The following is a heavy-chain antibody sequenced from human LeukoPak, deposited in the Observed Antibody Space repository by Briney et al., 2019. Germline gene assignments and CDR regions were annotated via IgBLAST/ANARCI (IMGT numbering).Heavy chain of an antibody. Sequence: GGSLRLSCAASGFTFSNYWMSWVRQAPGKGPEWVANIKQDGSEKYYVDSVKGRFTISRDNAKNSLYLQMNSLRAEDTAVYYCARIGRYFDWLLPFDYWGQGTLVTVSS. CDR3: ARIGRYFDWLLPFDY. CDR2: IKQDGSEK. CDR1: GFTFSNYW. V-gene: IGHV3-7*01. D-gene: IGHD3-9*01. J-gene: IGHJ4*02.